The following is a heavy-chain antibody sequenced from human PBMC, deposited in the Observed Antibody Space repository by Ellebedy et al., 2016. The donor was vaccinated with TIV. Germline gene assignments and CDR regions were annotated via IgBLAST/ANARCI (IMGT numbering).Heavy chain of an antibody. J-gene: IGHJ4*02. CDR1: GYSFTNYW. CDR3: ARQGARPLDY. V-gene: IGHV5-51*01. CDR2: IYPGDPVPGDSDT. Sequence: GESLKISCKGSGYSFTNYWIGWVRQMPGKGLEWMGFIYPGDPVPGDSDTRYSPSFRGQVTISADKSINTAYLQWSSLKASDTALYYCARQGARPLDYWGQGTQVTVSS.